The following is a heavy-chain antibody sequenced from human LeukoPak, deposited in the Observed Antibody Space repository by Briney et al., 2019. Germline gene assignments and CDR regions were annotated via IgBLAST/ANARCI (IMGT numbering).Heavy chain of an antibody. CDR1: GFTFSSYS. CDR2: ISSSSSYI. CDR3: ARDKIVGATHFDS. J-gene: IGHJ4*02. Sequence: GGSLRLSCAASGFTFSSYSMNWVRQAPGKGLEWVSSISSSSSYIYYADSVKGRFTISRDNATNSLYLQMNSLRAEDTAVYYCARDKIVGATHFDSWGQGTLVTVSS. D-gene: IGHD1-26*01. V-gene: IGHV3-21*01.